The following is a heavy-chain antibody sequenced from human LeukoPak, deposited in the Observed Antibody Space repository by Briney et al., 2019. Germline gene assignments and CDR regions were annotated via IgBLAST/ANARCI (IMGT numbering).Heavy chain of an antibody. D-gene: IGHD2-21*02. CDR1: GGTFSSYA. Sequence: ASVKVSCKASGGTFSSYAISWVRQAPGQGLEWMGGIIPIFGTANYAQKFQGRVTITADESTSTAYMELSSLRSEDTAVYYCARGTYCGGDCYSPVDYWGQGTLVTVSS. J-gene: IGHJ4*02. V-gene: IGHV1-69*13. CDR3: ARGTYCGGDCYSPVDY. CDR2: IIPIFGTA.